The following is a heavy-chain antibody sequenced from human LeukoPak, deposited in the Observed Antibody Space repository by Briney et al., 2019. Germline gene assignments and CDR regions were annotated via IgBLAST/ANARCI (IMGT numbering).Heavy chain of an antibody. V-gene: IGHV1-69*01. CDR2: IIPIFGTA. CDR1: GGTFSSYA. J-gene: IGHJ6*02. D-gene: IGHD2-21*02. CDR3: ATGHIVVVTAIIYGMDV. Sequence: GASVKVSCKASGGTFSSYAISWVRQAPGQGLEWMGGIIPIFGTANYAQKFQGRVTITADESTSTAYMELSSLRSEDTAVYYCATGHIVVVTAIIYGMDVWGQGTTVTVSS.